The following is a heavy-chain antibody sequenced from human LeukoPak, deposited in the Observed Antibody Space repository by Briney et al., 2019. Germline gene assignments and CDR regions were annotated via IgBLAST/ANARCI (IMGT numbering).Heavy chain of an antibody. V-gene: IGHV3-23*01. D-gene: IGHD4-23*01. CDR2: ISAGGGVT. CDR1: GFTFSSYA. J-gene: IGHJ4*02. CDR3: AKDGIRWSHFDS. Sequence: TGGSLRLSCAASGFTFSSYAMSWVRQARGKGLEWVSAISAGGGVTYYADSVEGRFTISRDDSKNTLYLQMNSLRAEDTAVYYCAKDGIRWSHFDSWGQGTLVTVSS.